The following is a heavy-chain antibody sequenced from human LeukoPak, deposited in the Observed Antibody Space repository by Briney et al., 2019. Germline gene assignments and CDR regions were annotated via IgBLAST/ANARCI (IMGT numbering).Heavy chain of an antibody. D-gene: IGHD6-19*01. Sequence: PGRSLRLSCAASGFTFSSYGMHWVRQAPGKGLEWVAVISYDGSNKYYADSVKGRFTISRDNSKNTLYLQMYSLRAEDTAVYYCAKDDVAVAGRGENWFDPWGQGTLVTVSS. CDR3: AKDDVAVAGRGENWFDP. CDR1: GFTFSSYG. V-gene: IGHV3-30*18. J-gene: IGHJ5*02. CDR2: ISYDGSNK.